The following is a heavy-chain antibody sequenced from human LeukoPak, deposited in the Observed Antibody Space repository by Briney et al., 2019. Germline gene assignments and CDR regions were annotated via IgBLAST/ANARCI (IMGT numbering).Heavy chain of an antibody. CDR1: GFTFSSYA. D-gene: IGHD4-17*01. CDR3: ARHSISYGDFDY. V-gene: IGHV3-30-3*01. Sequence: PGGSLRLSCAASGFTFSSYAMHWVRQAPGKGLEWVAVISYDGSNKYYADSVKGRFTISRDNSKNTLYLQMNSLRAEDTAVYYCARHSISYGDFDYWGQGTLVTVSS. CDR2: ISYDGSNK. J-gene: IGHJ4*02.